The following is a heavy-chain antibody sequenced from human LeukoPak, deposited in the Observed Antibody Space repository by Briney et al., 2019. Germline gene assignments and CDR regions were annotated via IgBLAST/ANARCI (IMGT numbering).Heavy chain of an antibody. CDR2: ISYDGSNK. CDR1: GFTFSSYA. J-gene: IGHJ4*02. D-gene: IGHD6-13*01. Sequence: PGRSLRLSCAASGFTFSSYAMHWVRQAPGKGLEWVAVISYDGSNKYYADSVKGRFTISRDNSKNTLCLQMNSLRAEDTAVYYCARDRQYSSSWLDYWGQGTLVTVSS. V-gene: IGHV3-30*04. CDR3: ARDRQYSSSWLDY.